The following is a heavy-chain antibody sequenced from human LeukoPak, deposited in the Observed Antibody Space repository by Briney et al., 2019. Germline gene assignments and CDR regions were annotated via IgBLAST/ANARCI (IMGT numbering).Heavy chain of an antibody. CDR2: MYYSGST. CDR1: GGSISSISYY. Sequence: SETLSLTCTVSGGSISSISYYWGWIRQPPGKGLEWIVSMYYSGSTYNNPSLKSRVTISVDTSKNQFSLKLSSVTAADTAVYYCARATRAARHFDYWGQGTLVTVSS. CDR3: ARATRAARHFDY. J-gene: IGHJ4*02. D-gene: IGHD6-6*01. V-gene: IGHV4-39*07.